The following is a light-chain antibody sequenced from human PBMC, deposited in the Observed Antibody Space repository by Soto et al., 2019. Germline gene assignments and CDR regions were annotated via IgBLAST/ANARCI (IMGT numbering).Light chain of an antibody. J-gene: IGKJ4*01. CDR3: QQYDSSPLN. CDR1: QSVDSNY. CDR2: DAS. V-gene: IGKV3-20*01. Sequence: IVLTQSPDTLSLSPGERDTLYCRASQSVDSNYLAWYQQKPGQAPRVLIYDASIRATGIPDRFSGSGSGTDFTLTISRLEPEDSAVYYCQQYDSSPLNFGGGTKV.